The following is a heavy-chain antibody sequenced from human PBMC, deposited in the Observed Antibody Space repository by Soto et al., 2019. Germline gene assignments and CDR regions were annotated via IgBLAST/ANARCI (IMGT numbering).Heavy chain of an antibody. V-gene: IGHV1-3*01. J-gene: IGHJ4*02. D-gene: IGHD3-3*01. CDR2: TNEGSGNT. CDR3: ARDDRSVSGVLTLDH. CDR1: GYSFKNYA. Sequence: ASVKVSCKATGYSFKNYAVHWVRQAPGQRLEWMGFTNEGSGNTRFSQKFQGRISITRDTSASTVYLDLSSLTSEDTAIYYCARDDRSVSGVLTLDHWGQGTLVTVSS.